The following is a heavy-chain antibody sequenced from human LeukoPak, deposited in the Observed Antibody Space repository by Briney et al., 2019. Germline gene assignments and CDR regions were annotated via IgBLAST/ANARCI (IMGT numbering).Heavy chain of an antibody. CDR3: AKDLRPDGVDNFDH. Sequence: GGSLRLSCAAPGFNFNSYTMNWVRQALGKGLQWVANILASGSPTYYADSVKGRFIISRDNSKNTVYLQMNSLRVEDTATYYCAKDLRPDGVDNFDHWGQGILVTVSS. CDR1: GFNFNSYT. D-gene: IGHD2-8*01. V-gene: IGHV3-23*01. CDR2: ILASGSPT. J-gene: IGHJ4*02.